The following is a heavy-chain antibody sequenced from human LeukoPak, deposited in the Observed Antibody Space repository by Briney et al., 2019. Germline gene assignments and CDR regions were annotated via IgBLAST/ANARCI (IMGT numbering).Heavy chain of an antibody. CDR2: ISSSTTDI. V-gene: IGHV3-21*01. CDR3: ARVNAAFDY. Sequence: GGSLRLSCAASGFSFSSYTMTWVRQAPGKGLEWVSVISSSTTDIYYADSVKGRFTISRDNPKDSLYLQTNSLRAEHTAVYYCARVNAAFDYWGLGTPVTVSS. J-gene: IGHJ4*02. D-gene: IGHD2-15*01. CDR1: GFSFSSYT.